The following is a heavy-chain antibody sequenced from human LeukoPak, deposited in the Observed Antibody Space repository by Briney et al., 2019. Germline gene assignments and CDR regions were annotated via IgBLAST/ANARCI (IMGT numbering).Heavy chain of an antibody. CDR1: GGSISSYY. V-gene: IGHV4-59*01. CDR2: IYYSGST. J-gene: IGHJ5*02. CDR3: ARAIEDIVVVPAAILGDWFDP. Sequence: PSETLSLTCTVSGGSISSYYWSWIRQPPGKGLEWIGYIYYSGSTNYNPSLKSRVTISVDTSKNQFSLKLSSVTAADTAVYYCARAIEDIVVVPAAILGDWFDPWGQGTLVTVSS. D-gene: IGHD2-2*01.